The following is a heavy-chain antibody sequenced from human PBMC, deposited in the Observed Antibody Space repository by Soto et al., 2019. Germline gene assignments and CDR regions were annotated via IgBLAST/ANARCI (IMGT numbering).Heavy chain of an antibody. V-gene: IGHV3-23*01. CDR1: GFTFSSYA. D-gene: IGHD2-15*01. CDR3: ATEGDIVVVVAASSASNWFDP. Sequence: PGGSPRLSCAASGFTFSSYAMSWVRQAPGKGLEWVSAISGSGGSTYYADSVKGRFTISRDNSKNTLYLQMNSLRAEDTAVYYCATEGDIVVVVAASSASNWFDPWGQGTLVTVSS. J-gene: IGHJ5*02. CDR2: ISGSGGST.